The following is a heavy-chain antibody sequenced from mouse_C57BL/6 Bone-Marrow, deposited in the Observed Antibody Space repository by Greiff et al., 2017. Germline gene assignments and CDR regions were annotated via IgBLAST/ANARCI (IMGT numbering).Heavy chain of an antibody. V-gene: IGHV5-16*01. Sequence: EVKLVESEGGLVQPGSSMKLSCTASGFTFSDYYMAWVRQVPGKGLEWVANINHDGSSTYYLDSLKSHFIISVDNAKNMLYLQLSRLKSEDTAEYYCAGEWYYCGSDNWGGGTTLTVSS. CDR3: AGEWYYCGSDN. CDR1: GFTFSDYY. J-gene: IGHJ2*01. D-gene: IGHD1-1*01. CDR2: INHDGSST.